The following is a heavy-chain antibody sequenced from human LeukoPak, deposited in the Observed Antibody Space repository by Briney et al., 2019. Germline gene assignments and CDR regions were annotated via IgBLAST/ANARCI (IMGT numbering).Heavy chain of an antibody. J-gene: IGHJ4*02. Sequence: GASVKVSCKASGYTFTSYAMHWVRQAPGQRLEWMGWINAGNGNTKYSQKFQGRVTITRDTSTSTAYMELRSLRSDDTAVYYCARRVLGAYYYDSSGYYGHFDYWGQGTLVTVSS. CDR1: GYTFTSYA. V-gene: IGHV1-3*01. CDR3: ARRVLGAYYYDSSGYYGHFDY. CDR2: INAGNGNT. D-gene: IGHD3-22*01.